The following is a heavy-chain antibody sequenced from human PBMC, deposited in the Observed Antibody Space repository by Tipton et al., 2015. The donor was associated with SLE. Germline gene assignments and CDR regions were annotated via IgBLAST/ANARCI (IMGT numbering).Heavy chain of an antibody. CDR2: ISDTGGT. Sequence: TLSLTCTVSGASLSSFFWAWIRQPPGKGLEWLGYISDTGGTSYNPSLKSRVTISVDTSKNQFSLNLNSVTSSDTAVYYCARRVHGWFFDFWGQGSLVSVSS. V-gene: IGHV4-59*01. CDR1: GASLSSFF. J-gene: IGHJ4*02. D-gene: IGHD2-15*01. CDR3: ARRVHGWFFDF.